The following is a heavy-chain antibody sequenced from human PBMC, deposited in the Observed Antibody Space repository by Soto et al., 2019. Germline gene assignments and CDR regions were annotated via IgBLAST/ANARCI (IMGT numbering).Heavy chain of an antibody. D-gene: IGHD4-17*01. CDR3: ARVTQGTVTSDF. Sequence: QVQLVQSGAEVKEPGASVKVSCKASGYTLRTYGISWVRQAPGQGLEWMGWISAYNGITNYVDKLQGRVTMTTDTSTSTAYMELRSLRSDDTAVYYCARVTQGTVTSDFWGQGTLVSVSS. CDR2: ISAYNGIT. CDR1: GYTLRTYG. V-gene: IGHV1-18*01. J-gene: IGHJ4*02.